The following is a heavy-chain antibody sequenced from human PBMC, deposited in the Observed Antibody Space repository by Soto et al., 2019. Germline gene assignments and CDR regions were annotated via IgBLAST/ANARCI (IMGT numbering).Heavy chain of an antibody. J-gene: IGHJ4*02. CDR3: ARDFRPPYGVRYFDY. CDR1: GFTVSSNY. CDR2: IYSGGST. Sequence: EVQLVESRGGLVQPGGSLRLSCAASGFTVSSNYMSWVRQAPGKGLEWVSVIYSGGSTYYADSVKGRFTISRHNSKNTLYLLMNSLRAEDTAVYYCARDFRPPYGVRYFDYWGQGTLVTVSS. D-gene: IGHD4-17*01. V-gene: IGHV3-53*04.